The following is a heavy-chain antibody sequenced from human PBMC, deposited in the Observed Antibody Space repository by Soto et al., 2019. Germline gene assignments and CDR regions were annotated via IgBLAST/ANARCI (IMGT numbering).Heavy chain of an antibody. J-gene: IGHJ3*02. CDR1: GFTFSSYA. CDR2: ISYDGSNK. V-gene: IGHV3-30-3*01. CDR3: ARDVDTDMASGFDI. Sequence: QVQLVESGGGVVQPGRSLRLSCAASGFTFSSYAMHWVRQAPGKGLEWVAVISYDGSNKYYADSVKGRFTISRDNSKNTVYLQMNSLRAEDTAVYYCARDVDTDMASGFDIWGQGTMVTVSS. D-gene: IGHD5-18*01.